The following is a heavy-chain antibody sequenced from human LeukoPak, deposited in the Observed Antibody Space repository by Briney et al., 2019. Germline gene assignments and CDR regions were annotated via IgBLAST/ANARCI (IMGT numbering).Heavy chain of an antibody. D-gene: IGHD3-9*01. Sequence: ASVKVSCKASGYTFTSYGTSWVRQAPGQGLEWMGWISAYNGNTNYAQKLQGRVTMTTDTSTSTAYMELRSLRSDDTAVYYCARANFDWSNDAFDIWGQGTMVTVSS. CDR2: ISAYNGNT. CDR3: ARANFDWSNDAFDI. J-gene: IGHJ3*02. V-gene: IGHV1-18*01. CDR1: GYTFTSYG.